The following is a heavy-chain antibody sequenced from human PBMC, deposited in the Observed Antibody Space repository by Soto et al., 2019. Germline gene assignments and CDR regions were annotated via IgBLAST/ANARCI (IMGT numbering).Heavy chain of an antibody. V-gene: IGHV3-48*03. CDR2: ISSSGQTV. CDR1: GFSFSSFE. Sequence: EMQLVESGGGLVQPGGSLRLSCVASGFSFSSFEMNWVRQAHGKGLEWVSSISSSGQTVKYAAPAKGRFTVSRDSSKKSVLMQMKTLTAEDTAVYLWARLQWEALGRAGLDVWGQGATVIVTS. CDR3: ARLQWEALGRAGLDV. J-gene: IGHJ6*02. D-gene: IGHD1-26*01.